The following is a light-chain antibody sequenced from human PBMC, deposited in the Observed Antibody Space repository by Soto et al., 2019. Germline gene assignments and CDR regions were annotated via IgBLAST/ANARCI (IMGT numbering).Light chain of an antibody. CDR1: SSDVGGYNY. V-gene: IGLV2-14*01. J-gene: IGLJ2*01. Sequence: QSALTQPASVSGSPGQSITISCTGTSSDVGGYNYVSWYQQHPGKAPKLMIYEVSNRPSGVSNRFSGSKSGNMASLTISGLQAEDEADYYCSSYTGSSTHVVFGGGTKLTVL. CDR3: SSYTGSSTHVV. CDR2: EVS.